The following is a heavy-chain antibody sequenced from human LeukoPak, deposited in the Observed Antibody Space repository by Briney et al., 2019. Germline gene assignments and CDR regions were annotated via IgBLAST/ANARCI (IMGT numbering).Heavy chain of an antibody. D-gene: IGHD3-22*01. Sequence: GGSLRLSCAASGFTFSSYWMHWVRQAPGKGLVWVSRISDGGSTTTYADSVKGRFTISRDNAKNTLYPQMNGLRAEDTAVYYCSRSAYYDGSGNYYDYWGQGTLVTVSS. CDR2: ISDGGSTT. V-gene: IGHV3-74*01. CDR3: SRSAYYDGSGNYYDY. J-gene: IGHJ4*02. CDR1: GFTFSSYW.